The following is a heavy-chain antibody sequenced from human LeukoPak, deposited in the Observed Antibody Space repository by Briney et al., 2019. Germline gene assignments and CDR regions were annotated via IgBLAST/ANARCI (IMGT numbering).Heavy chain of an antibody. CDR3: AKDLKASGSSYYFDY. Sequence: GGSLRLSCAASGFTFGGYGMSWVRQAPGKGLEWVSAISGSGGSTYYADSVKGRFTISRDNSKNTLYLQMNSLRAEDTAVYYCAKDLKASGSSYYFDYWGQGTLVTVSS. CDR2: ISGSGGST. V-gene: IGHV3-23*01. CDR1: GFTFGGYG. J-gene: IGHJ4*02. D-gene: IGHD3-10*01.